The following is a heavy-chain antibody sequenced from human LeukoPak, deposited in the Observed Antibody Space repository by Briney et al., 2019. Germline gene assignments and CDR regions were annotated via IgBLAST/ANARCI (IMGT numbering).Heavy chain of an antibody. CDR2: VYTSGST. J-gene: IGHJ4*02. D-gene: IGHD5-18*01. Sequence: SETLSLTCTVSGGSISSYYWSWIRQPAGKGLEWIGRVYTSGSTNYNPSLKSRVTISVDTSKNQFSLKLTSVTAADTAVYYCAREGYSYISEGFDYWGQGTLVTVSS. CDR3: AREGYSYISEGFDY. V-gene: IGHV4-4*07. CDR1: GGSISSYY.